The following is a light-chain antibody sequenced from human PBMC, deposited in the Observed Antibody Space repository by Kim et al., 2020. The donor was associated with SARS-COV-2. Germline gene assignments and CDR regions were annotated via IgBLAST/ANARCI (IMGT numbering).Light chain of an antibody. Sequence: GQSITISCTGTSTDIGGYDYVSWYQQHPGQAPKLMIYDVSNRPSGVSNRFSGSKSGNTASLTISGLQAEDEGDYYCSSYTSSSTLVFGGGTQLTVL. J-gene: IGLJ3*02. V-gene: IGLV2-14*03. CDR1: STDIGGYDY. CDR2: DVS. CDR3: SSYTSSSTLV.